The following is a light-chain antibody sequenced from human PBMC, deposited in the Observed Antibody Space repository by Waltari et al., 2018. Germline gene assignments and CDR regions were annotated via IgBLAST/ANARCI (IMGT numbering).Light chain of an antibody. CDR1: SSDVGGYTY. J-gene: IGLJ2*01. V-gene: IGLV2-14*03. CDR2: DVS. CDR3: SSYTSSSTLGVV. Sequence: QSALTPPASVSGSPGQSITISCTGTSSDVGGYTYVSWYQQHPGKAPKLMIYDVSNRPSGVSNRFSGSKSGNTASLTISGLQAEDEADYYCSSYTSSSTLGVVFGGGTKLTVL.